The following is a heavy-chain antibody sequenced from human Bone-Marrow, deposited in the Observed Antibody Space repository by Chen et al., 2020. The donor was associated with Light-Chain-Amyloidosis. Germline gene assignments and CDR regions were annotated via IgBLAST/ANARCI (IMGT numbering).Heavy chain of an antibody. J-gene: IGHJ6*02. CDR3: AGEFPLGGAVAGTYYYYGMDV. CDR2: IHTSGTN. CDR1: GGSISTYY. Sequence: QVQLQESGPGLVKPSETLSLTCNVSGGSISTYYWDWIRQPAGKGLEWLGRIHTSGTNHFNPSLKNLVTMSLDTGKDQFLLYMITGTGADTAGKFGAGEFPLGGAVAGTYYYYGMDVWGQGTTDTVS. V-gene: IGHV4-4*07. D-gene: IGHD6-19*01.